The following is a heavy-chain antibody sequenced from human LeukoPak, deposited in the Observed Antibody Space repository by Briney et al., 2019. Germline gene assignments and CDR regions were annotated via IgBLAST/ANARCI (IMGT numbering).Heavy chain of an antibody. CDR2: INPNSGGT. Sequence: ASVKVSCKASGYTFTGYYMHWVRQAPGQGLEWMGWINPNSGGTNYAQKFQGRVTMTRDTSISAAYMELSRLRSDDTAVYYCARVTGTKVFWFDPWGQGTLVTVSS. J-gene: IGHJ5*02. V-gene: IGHV1-2*02. D-gene: IGHD1-7*01. CDR1: GYTFTGYY. CDR3: ARVTGTKVFWFDP.